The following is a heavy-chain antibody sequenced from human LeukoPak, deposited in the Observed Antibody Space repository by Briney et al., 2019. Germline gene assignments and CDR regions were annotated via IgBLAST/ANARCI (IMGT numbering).Heavy chain of an antibody. V-gene: IGHV4-59*01. D-gene: IGHD1-1*01. J-gene: IGHJ4*02. CDR2: IYYSGST. CDR3: ARDSVSGSIDY. Sequence: SETLSLTCTVSGGSISSYYWSWIRQPPGKGLEWIGYIYYSGSTNYNPSLKSRVTISVDTSKNQFSLKLCSVTAADTAVYYCARDSVSGSIDYWGQGTLVTVSS. CDR1: GGSISSYY.